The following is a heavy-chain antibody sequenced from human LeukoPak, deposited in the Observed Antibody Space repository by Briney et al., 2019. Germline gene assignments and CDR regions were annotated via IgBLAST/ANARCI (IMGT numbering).Heavy chain of an antibody. J-gene: IGHJ6*03. V-gene: IGHV3-23*01. Sequence: PGGSLRLSCAASGFTFSNAWMSWVRQAPGKGLEWVSAISGSGGSTYYADSVKGRSTISRDNSKDTLYLQMTSLRAEDTAVYYCAKDVSETYYYYYMDVWGKGTTVTVSS. CDR2: ISGSGGST. CDR3: AKDVSETYYYYYMDV. D-gene: IGHD1-26*01. CDR1: GFTFSNAW.